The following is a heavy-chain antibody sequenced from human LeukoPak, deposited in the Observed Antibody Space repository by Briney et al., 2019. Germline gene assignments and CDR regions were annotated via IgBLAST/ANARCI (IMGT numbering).Heavy chain of an antibody. CDR3: ARDYYDSSGYTGFDY. Sequence: SVKVSCKASGGTFISYAISWVRQAPGQGLEWMGGIIPIFGIANYAQKFQGRVTITADESTSTAYMELSSLRSEDTAVYYCARDYYDSSGYTGFDYWGQGTLVTVSS. J-gene: IGHJ4*02. CDR1: GGTFISYA. CDR2: IIPIFGIA. V-gene: IGHV1-69*13. D-gene: IGHD3-22*01.